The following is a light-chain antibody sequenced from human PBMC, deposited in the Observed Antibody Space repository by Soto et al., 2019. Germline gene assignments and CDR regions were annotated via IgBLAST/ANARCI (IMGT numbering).Light chain of an antibody. CDR1: QGISSA. CDR3: QQFSLYPIT. J-gene: IGKJ3*01. Sequence: AIQLTQSPSSLSASVGDRVTIACWASQGISSALAWYQQIPGKAPKLLIYDASRLHSGVPSRFSGSGSGTDFTLTISSLQPEDFATYYRQQFSLYPITFGPGTEVDVK. V-gene: IGKV1-13*02. CDR2: DAS.